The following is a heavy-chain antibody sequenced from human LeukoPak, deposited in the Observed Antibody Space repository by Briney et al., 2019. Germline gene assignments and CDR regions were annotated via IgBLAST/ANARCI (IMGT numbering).Heavy chain of an antibody. CDR2: IYYSGST. V-gene: IGHV4-59*01. D-gene: IGHD3-10*01. CDR3: ARDSDGYGSGSYYRPFDY. Sequence: SETLSLTCTVSGGSISSYYWSWIRQPPGKGLEWIGYIYYSGSTNYNPSLKSRVTMSVDTSKNQFSLKLSSVTAADTAVYYCARDSDGYGSGSYYRPFDYWGQGTLVTVSS. J-gene: IGHJ4*02. CDR1: GGSISSYY.